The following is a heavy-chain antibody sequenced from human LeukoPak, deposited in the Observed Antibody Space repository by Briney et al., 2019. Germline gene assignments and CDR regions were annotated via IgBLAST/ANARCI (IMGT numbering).Heavy chain of an antibody. J-gene: IGHJ4*02. V-gene: IGHV4-30-2*01. CDR3: ATSYQGYFDY. D-gene: IGHD6-6*01. CDR1: GGSISSGGYS. Sequence: SETLSLTCAVSGGSISSGGYSWSWIRQPPGKGLEWIGYIYHSGSTYYNPSLKSRVTISVDRSKNRFSLKLSSVTAADTAVYYCATSYQGYFDYWGQGTLVTVSS. CDR2: IYHSGST.